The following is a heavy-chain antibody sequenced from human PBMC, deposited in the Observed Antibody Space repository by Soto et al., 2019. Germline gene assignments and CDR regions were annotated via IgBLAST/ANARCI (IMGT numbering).Heavy chain of an antibody. CDR2: ISAYNANA. J-gene: IGHJ4*02. D-gene: IGHD6-13*01. Sequence: QIQLLPSGAEVKKPGASVKVTCKASGYTFRNFGICWVRQSPGQGLEWMGWISAYNANANYAQKFQGRLTMTADTSTSTAYMELRSLRSDDTAVYYCARENSDFDYWGQGTLVTVSS. CDR3: ARENSDFDY. V-gene: IGHV1-18*01. CDR1: GYTFRNFG.